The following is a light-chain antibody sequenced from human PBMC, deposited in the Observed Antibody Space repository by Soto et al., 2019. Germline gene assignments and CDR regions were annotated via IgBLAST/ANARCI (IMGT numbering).Light chain of an antibody. V-gene: IGKV1-27*01. CDR3: QKYNSVPFT. CDR2: AAS. CDR1: QGISNY. Sequence: DIQMTQSPSSLSASVGDRVTITCRASQGISNYLAWYQQKPGKVPKLLIYAASSLQSGVPSRFSASGSGTSFTLTISSLRPEDVATYYCQKYNSVPFTFAPGTKVEIK. J-gene: IGKJ3*01.